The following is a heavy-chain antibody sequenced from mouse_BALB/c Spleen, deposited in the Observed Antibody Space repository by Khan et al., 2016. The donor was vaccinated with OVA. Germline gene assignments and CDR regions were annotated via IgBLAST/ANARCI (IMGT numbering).Heavy chain of an antibody. V-gene: IGHV3-2*02. CDR2: ISYSGLT. CDR3: ARGNYYEYTMDY. Sequence: EVQLQELGPGLVKPSQSLSLTCTVTGFSITSNYAWNWLRQFPGNKLEWMGYISYSGLTSYNPSLKSRISITRDTSKNQFFLQLNSVTTEDTATYYCARGNYYEYTMDYWGQGTSVTVSS. CDR1: GFSITSNYA. J-gene: IGHJ4*01. D-gene: IGHD1-1*01.